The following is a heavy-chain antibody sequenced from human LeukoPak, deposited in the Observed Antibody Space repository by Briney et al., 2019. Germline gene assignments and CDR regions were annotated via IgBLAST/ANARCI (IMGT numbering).Heavy chain of an antibody. D-gene: IGHD3-10*01. V-gene: IGHV3-23*01. CDR3: AKGVGYYGSGSSPDY. CDR2: ISGSGGST. CDR1: GFTFSSYA. Sequence: GSLRLSCAASGFTFSSYAMSWVRQAPGKGLEWVSVISGSGGSTYYTDSVKGRFTISRDNSKNTLYLQMNSLRAEDTAVYYCAKGVGYYGSGSSPDYWGQGTLVTVSS. J-gene: IGHJ4*02.